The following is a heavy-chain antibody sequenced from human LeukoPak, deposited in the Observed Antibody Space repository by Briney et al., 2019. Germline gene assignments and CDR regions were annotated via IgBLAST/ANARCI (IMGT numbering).Heavy chain of an antibody. V-gene: IGHV5-51*01. CDR3: ARLGVLDIVVAPAAEPNAFDI. J-gene: IGHJ3*02. Sequence: GESLKISCKGSGYSFTSYWIGWVRQMPGKGLEWMGIIYPGDSDTRYSPSFQGQVTISADKSISTAYLQWSSLKASDTAMYYCARLGVLDIVVAPAAEPNAFDIWGQGTMVTVSS. CDR1: GYSFTSYW. D-gene: IGHD2-2*03. CDR2: IYPGDSDT.